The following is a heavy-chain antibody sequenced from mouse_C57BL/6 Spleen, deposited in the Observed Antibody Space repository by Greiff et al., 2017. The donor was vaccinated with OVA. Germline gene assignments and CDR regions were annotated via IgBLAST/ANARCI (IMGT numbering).Heavy chain of an antibody. V-gene: IGHV7-4*01. J-gene: IGHJ4*01. CDR1: GFTFTDYY. Sequence: EVMLVDSGGGLVQPGASLRLSCAASGFTFTDYYMSWVRQPPGKAPEWLALIRNKANGYTTEYTASVKGRFTISRDNSQNILYLQMNTLRAEDSATYYCVKAVEDDDSYAMDYWGQGTSVTVSS. CDR2: IRNKANGYTT. D-gene: IGHD2-4*01. CDR3: VKAVEDDDSYAMDY.